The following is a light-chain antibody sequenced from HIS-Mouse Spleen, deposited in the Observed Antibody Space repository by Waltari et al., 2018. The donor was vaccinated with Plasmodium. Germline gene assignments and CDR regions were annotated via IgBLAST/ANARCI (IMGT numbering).Light chain of an antibody. J-gene: IGLJ2*01. CDR3: SSYAGSNNLV. V-gene: IGLV2-8*01. Sequence: QSALTPPPSASGSPGQSVTLSCTGTSTDVGGSNSFSWYQQHPGKAPKLMIYEVSKRPSGVPDRFSGSKSGNTASLTVSGLQAEDEADYYCSSYAGSNNLVFGGGTKLTVL. CDR1: STDVGGSNS. CDR2: EVS.